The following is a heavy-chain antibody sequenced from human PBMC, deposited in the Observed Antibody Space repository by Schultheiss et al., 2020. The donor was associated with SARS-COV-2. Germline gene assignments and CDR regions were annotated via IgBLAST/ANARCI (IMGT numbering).Heavy chain of an antibody. D-gene: IGHD3-10*01. Sequence: ASVKVSCKASGYTFTSYAMHWVRQAPGQRLEWMGWINAGNGNTKYSQKFQGRVTMTRDTSTSTVYMELSSLRSEDTAVYYCARDNPYGSGSPGFYFYGAEVWGQGTTVTVSS. CDR3: ARDNPYGSGSPGFYFYGAEV. V-gene: IGHV1-3*01. J-gene: IGHJ6*01. CDR1: GYTFTSYA. CDR2: INAGNGNT.